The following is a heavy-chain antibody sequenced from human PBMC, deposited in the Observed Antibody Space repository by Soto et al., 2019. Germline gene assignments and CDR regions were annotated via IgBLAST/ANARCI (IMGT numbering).Heavy chain of an antibody. Sequence: QVQLVESGGGVVQPGRSLRLSCAASEFTFNRHAMHWVRQAPGKGLEWVAVISDDGRSQYYADSVKSRFTISRDNSMNTLDLQMNSLIAEDTAIYFCARVSGHVYANLHGPFDYWGQGTLVTVSS. J-gene: IGHJ4*02. V-gene: IGHV3-30*04. D-gene: IGHD2-8*01. CDR1: EFTFNRHA. CDR2: ISDDGRSQ. CDR3: ARVSGHVYANLHGPFDY.